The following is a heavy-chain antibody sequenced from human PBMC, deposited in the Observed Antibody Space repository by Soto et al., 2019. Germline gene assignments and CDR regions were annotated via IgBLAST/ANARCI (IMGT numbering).Heavy chain of an antibody. CDR1: GDSITSYY. J-gene: IGHJ3*01. V-gene: IGHV4-4*08. CDR3: ARDLGIGSGPFDA. Sequence: TSETLSLTCTVPGDSITSYYWSWIRQPPGKALEWIGYIYNSGSTDNNPSLKSRVTISLDPAKKQFSLKLKSVTAADTAVYYCARDLGIGSGPFDAWGQGTMVTVSS. D-gene: IGHD2-2*03. CDR2: IYNSGST.